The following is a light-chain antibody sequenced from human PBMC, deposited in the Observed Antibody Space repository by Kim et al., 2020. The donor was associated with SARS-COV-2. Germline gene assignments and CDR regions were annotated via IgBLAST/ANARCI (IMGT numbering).Light chain of an antibody. Sequence: QSALTQPASVSGSPGQSITISCTGTSSDVGGYNYVSWYQQHPGKAPKLMIYEVSDRPSGVSNRFFGSKSVNTASLTISGLQAEDEADYYCCSYTDTSTLVFGTGTKV. CDR2: EVS. CDR3: CSYTDTSTLV. CDR1: SSDVGGYNY. V-gene: IGLV2-14*01. J-gene: IGLJ1*01.